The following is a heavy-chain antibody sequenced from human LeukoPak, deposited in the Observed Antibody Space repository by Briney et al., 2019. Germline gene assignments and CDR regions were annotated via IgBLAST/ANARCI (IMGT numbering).Heavy chain of an antibody. CDR3: AREGRDDF. Sequence: GGSLRLSCAASGFTFSHYEKNWVRQAPGKGLEWISYINSPGTTIYYADSVKGRFTISRDNAKNSLYLQMNNLRAEDTAVYYCAREGRDDFWGQGTLVTVS. J-gene: IGHJ4*02. CDR1: GFTFSHYE. CDR2: INSPGTTI. V-gene: IGHV3-48*03. D-gene: IGHD3-10*01.